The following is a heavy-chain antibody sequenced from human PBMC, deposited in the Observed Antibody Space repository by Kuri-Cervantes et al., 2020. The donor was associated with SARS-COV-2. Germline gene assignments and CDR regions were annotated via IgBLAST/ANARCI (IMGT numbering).Heavy chain of an antibody. D-gene: IGHD2-21*01. V-gene: IGHV1-69*13. CDR3: ARETGDRKMGIDP. Sequence: SVKVSCKASRGTFNTHIINWLRQAPGQGLEWMGGIRPVFGAPYYAQKFQGRVTIAADESTSTVHMELGSLNSEDTAIYYCARETGDRKMGIDPWGQGTLVTVS. CDR1: RGTFNTHI. CDR2: IRPVFGAP. J-gene: IGHJ5*02.